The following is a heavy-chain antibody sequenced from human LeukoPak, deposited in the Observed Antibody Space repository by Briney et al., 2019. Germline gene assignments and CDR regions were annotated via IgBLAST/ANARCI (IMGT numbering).Heavy chain of an antibody. CDR2: IIPIFGTA. D-gene: IGHD3-22*01. CDR3: ATAYDSSGYRAEYFQH. CDR1: GGTFSSYA. J-gene: IGHJ1*01. V-gene: IGHV1-69*05. Sequence: SVKVSCKPSGGTFSSYAIIWVRQAPGQGLEWMGGIIPIFGTANYAQKFQGRVTITTDESTSPAYMELSSLRSEDTAVYYCATAYDSSGYRAEYFQHWGQGTLVTVSS.